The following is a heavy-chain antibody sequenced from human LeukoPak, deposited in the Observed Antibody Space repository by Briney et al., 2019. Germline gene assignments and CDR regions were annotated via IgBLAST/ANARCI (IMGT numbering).Heavy chain of an antibody. CDR3: VRGSSGTVVRGISWAWFDP. D-gene: IGHD3-10*01. CDR1: GFTFSIYW. CDR2: IKQDGSEK. V-gene: IGHV3-7*05. Sequence: GGSLRLSCAASGFTFSIYWMTWVRQAPGKGLEWVANIKQDGSEKYYVDSAKGRFTISRDNAKNSPYLQMNSLRAEDTAVYYCVRGSSGTVVRGISWAWFDPWGQGTLATVSS. J-gene: IGHJ5*02.